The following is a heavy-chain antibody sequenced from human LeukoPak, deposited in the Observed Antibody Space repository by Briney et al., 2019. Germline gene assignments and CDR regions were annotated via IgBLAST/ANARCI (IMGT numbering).Heavy chain of an antibody. Sequence: SETLSLTCTVSGGSISTSFYYWGWIRQPPGKGLEWIGTVYYSGSTYYNPSLTSRVTMLVDTSKNQFSLKLSSVTAADTAVYYCARRHNSGWYGDWGRGTLVTVSS. CDR2: VYYSGST. D-gene: IGHD6-19*01. V-gene: IGHV4-39*01. CDR3: ARRHNSGWYGD. CDR1: GGSISTSFYY. J-gene: IGHJ4*02.